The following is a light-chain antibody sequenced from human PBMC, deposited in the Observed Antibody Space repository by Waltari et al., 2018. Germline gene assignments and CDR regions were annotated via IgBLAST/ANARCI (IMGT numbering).Light chain of an antibody. CDR1: QRISSY. Sequence: DIQMTQSPSSLPASVGDRVTISCRASQRISSYLNWYQQEPGKAPRLLIYGATSLQSGVPSRFSGSGSGTDFTLTISSLQPVDFATYYCQQTYKTPRTFGQGTKVDI. CDR3: QQTYKTPRT. V-gene: IGKV1-39*01. CDR2: GAT. J-gene: IGKJ1*01.